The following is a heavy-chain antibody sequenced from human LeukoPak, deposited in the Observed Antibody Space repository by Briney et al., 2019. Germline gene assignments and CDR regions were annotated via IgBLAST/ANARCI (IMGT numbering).Heavy chain of an antibody. CDR3: ARGGARYLDS. CDR1: GFSFSSYT. D-gene: IGHD3-9*01. CDR2: MKEDGSDI. V-gene: IGHV3-7*01. J-gene: IGHJ4*02. Sequence: PGGSLRLSCVASGFSFSSYTMSWVRQAPGKGLEWVAKMKEDGSDIYYVDSVKGRFTICRDNAKNSLCLQMSSLRVEDTAVYYCARGGARYLDSWGQGILVTVSS.